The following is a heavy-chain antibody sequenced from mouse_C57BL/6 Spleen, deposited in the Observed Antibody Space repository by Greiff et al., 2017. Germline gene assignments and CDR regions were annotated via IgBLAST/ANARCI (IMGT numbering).Heavy chain of an antibody. Sequence: EVKLQESGPGLAKPSQTLSLTCSVTGYSITSDYWNWIRKFPGNKLEYMGYIIYSGSTYYNPSLKSRISITRDTSKNQYYLQLNSVTTEDTATYYYARYYYYGSSYDWYFDVWGTGTTVTVSS. V-gene: IGHV3-8*01. J-gene: IGHJ1*03. CDR3: ARYYYYGSSYDWYFDV. CDR2: IIYSGST. CDR1: GYSITSDY. D-gene: IGHD1-1*01.